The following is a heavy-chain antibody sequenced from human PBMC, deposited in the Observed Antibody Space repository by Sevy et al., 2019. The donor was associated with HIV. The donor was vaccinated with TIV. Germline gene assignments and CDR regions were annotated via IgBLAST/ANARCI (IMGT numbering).Heavy chain of an antibody. J-gene: IGHJ4*02. D-gene: IGHD3-22*01. V-gene: IGHV1-24*01. CDR3: AITREYYSDSSGYFDY. CDR2: FDPEDAKT. Sequence: ASVKVSCKISGYTLTEFSMHWVRQVPGKGLEWMGSFDPEDAKTIYAQKFQGRVTMTEHTSTDTAYMELRSLRSEDTAMYYCAITREYYSDSSGYFDYWGQGTLVTVSS. CDR1: GYTLTEFS.